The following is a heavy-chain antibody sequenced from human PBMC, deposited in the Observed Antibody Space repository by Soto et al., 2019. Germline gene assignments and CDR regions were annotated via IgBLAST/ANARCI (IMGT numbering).Heavy chain of an antibody. D-gene: IGHD3-10*02. CDR3: GRGTVYVPFLFPCLDV. CDR1: GESLSAYY. V-gene: IGHV4-34*01. Sequence: SETLSLTCAVYGESLSAYYWTWIRQPPGKGLEWIGEINQSGSTNYNPSLKSRVTMSADTSKKHFSLKVNSVTAADTAVYYCGRGTVYVPFLFPCLDVWGQGTTVTVSS. J-gene: IGHJ6*02. CDR2: INQSGST.